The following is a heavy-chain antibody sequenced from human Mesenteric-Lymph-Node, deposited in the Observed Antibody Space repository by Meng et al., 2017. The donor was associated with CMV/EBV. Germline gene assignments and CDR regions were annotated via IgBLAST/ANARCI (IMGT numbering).Heavy chain of an antibody. CDR3: ARYCSSTSCYDYYYNMDV. Sequence: GGPLRLSCEVSGFTFIRYGMNWVRQAPGKELEWVSSISGSSDHIYYADSVRGRFTISRDNAKNSLYLQMNSLRAEDTAVYYCARYCSSTSCYDYYYNMDVWGQGTTVTVSS. J-gene: IGHJ6*02. D-gene: IGHD2-2*01. V-gene: IGHV3-21*01. CDR1: GFTFIRYG. CDR2: ISGSSDHI.